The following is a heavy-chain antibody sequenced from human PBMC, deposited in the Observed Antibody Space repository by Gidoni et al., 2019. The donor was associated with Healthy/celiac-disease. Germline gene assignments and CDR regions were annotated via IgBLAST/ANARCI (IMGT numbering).Heavy chain of an antibody. CDR2: IIPIFVTA. Sequence: QVQLVQSGAEVKKPGSSVKVSCKASGGTFSSYAISWVRQAAGQGLEWMGGIIPIFVTANYAQKCQGRVTITADESTSTAYMELRRLRSEETAVYYCAREAVPAAIIVSSGSPYYFDYWGQGTLVTVSS. CDR3: AREAVPAAIIVSSGSPYYFDY. CDR1: GGTFSSYA. J-gene: IGHJ4*02. D-gene: IGHD2-2*02. V-gene: IGHV1-69*01.